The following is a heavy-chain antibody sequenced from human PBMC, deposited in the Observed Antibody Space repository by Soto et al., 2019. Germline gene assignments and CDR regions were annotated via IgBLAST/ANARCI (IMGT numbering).Heavy chain of an antibody. J-gene: IGHJ4*02. D-gene: IGHD6-13*01. V-gene: IGHV4-39*01. Sequence: SETLSLTCTVSGGSISSSSYYWGWIRQPPGKGLEWIGSIYYSGSTYYNPSLKSRVTISVDTSKNQFSLKLSSVTAADTAVYYCARLIKIVVRSWYVGYFDYWGQGTLVTVSS. CDR1: GGSISSSSYY. CDR3: ARLIKIVVRSWYVGYFDY. CDR2: IYYSGST.